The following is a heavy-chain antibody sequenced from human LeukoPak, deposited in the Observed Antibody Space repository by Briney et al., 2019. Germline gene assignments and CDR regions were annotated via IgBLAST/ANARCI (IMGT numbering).Heavy chain of an antibody. Sequence: SETLSLTCAVYGGSFSGYYWSWIRQPPGKGLEWIGEINHSGSTNYNPSLKSRVTISVDTSKNQFSLKLSSVTAADMAVYYCAGTCSGGSCYHDAFDIWGQGTMVTVSS. CDR1: GGSFSGYY. CDR3: AGTCSGGSCYHDAFDI. V-gene: IGHV4-34*01. D-gene: IGHD2-15*01. CDR2: INHSGST. J-gene: IGHJ3*02.